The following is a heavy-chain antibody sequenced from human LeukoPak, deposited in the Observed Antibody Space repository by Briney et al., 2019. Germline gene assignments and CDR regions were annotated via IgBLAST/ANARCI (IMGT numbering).Heavy chain of an antibody. Sequence: ASVKVSCKASGYTFTSYDINWVRQATGQGLEWMGWMNPNSGNTGYAQKFQGRVTMTRNTSISTAYMELSSLRSEDTAVYYCARLRGSNYYYYYYMDVWGKGTTVTISS. CDR1: GYTFTSYD. D-gene: IGHD3-10*01. CDR3: ARLRGSNYYYYYYMDV. CDR2: MNPNSGNT. V-gene: IGHV1-8*01. J-gene: IGHJ6*03.